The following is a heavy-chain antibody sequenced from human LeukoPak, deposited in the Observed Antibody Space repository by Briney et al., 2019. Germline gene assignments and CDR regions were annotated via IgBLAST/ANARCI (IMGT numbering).Heavy chain of an antibody. J-gene: IGHJ4*01. Sequence: GESLRLSCAASGFNFGGFSMSWVRQAPGKGPERVTHMNEYGGDIFYVDSVKDRFTISRDNAKNSLYLQMNSLRVEDTAVYFCARPRGCNSGRCNNFDYWGQGTLVTVSS. CDR3: ARPRGCNSGRCNNFDY. CDR2: MNEYGGDI. CDR1: GFNFGGFS. V-gene: IGHV3-7*01. D-gene: IGHD2-8*01.